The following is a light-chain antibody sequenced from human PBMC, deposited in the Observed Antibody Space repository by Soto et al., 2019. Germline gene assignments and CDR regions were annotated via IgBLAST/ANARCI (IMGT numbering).Light chain of an antibody. CDR2: KAS. CDR1: QRISRW. CDR3: QHYNSYSEA. V-gene: IGKV1-5*03. Sequence: DIQKTPSPSTLYASVGDRVTITCRASQRISRWLAWYQQKPGKAPKLLIYKASTLKSGVPSRFSGSGSGTEFTLTISSLQPDDFATYYCQHYNSYSEAFGQGTKV. J-gene: IGKJ1*01.